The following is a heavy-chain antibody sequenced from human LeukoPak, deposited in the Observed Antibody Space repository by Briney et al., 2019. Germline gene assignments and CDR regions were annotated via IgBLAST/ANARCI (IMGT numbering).Heavy chain of an antibody. J-gene: IGHJ4*02. CDR3: ARQGSGYYYYFDS. CDR2: IYSSGST. V-gene: IGHV4-39*01. D-gene: IGHD3-22*01. CDR1: GGSISSSSYY. Sequence: SETLSLTCTVSGGSISSSSYYWGWIRQPPGKGLEWIGRIYSSGSTNYNASLKSRVTMSVDTSKNQFSLKLSSVTAADTAVYYCARQGSGYYYYFDSWGQGTLVTVSS.